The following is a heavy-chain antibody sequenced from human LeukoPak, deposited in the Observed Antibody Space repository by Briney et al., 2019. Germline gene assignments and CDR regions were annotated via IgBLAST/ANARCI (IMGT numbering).Heavy chain of an antibody. CDR2: ISYDGSNK. V-gene: IGHV3-30*18. CDR1: GFTFSSYG. Sequence: GGSLRLSCAASGFTFSSYGMHWVRQAPGKGLEWVAVISYDGSNKYYADSVKGRFTISRDNSKNTLYLQMNSLRAEDTAVYYCAKDPGAAGTGYGGQGTLVTVSS. CDR3: AKDPGAAGTGY. D-gene: IGHD6-13*01. J-gene: IGHJ4*02.